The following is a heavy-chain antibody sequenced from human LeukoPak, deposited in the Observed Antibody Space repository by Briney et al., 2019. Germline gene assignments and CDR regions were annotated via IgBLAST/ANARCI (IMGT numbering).Heavy chain of an antibody. Sequence: GGSLRLSCAASGFTFSSYSMNWVRQAPGKGLEWVSYISSSSSTIYYADSVKGRFTISRDNAKNSLYLQMNSLRAEDTAVYYCASFPLWLGEPLTPFDYWGQGTLVTVSS. V-gene: IGHV3-48*01. CDR3: ASFPLWLGEPLTPFDY. J-gene: IGHJ4*02. CDR2: ISSSSSTI. D-gene: IGHD3-10*01. CDR1: GFTFSSYS.